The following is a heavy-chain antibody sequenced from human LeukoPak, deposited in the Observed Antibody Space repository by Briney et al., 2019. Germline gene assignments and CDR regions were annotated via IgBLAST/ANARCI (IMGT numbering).Heavy chain of an antibody. J-gene: IGHJ4*02. CDR2: ISWNSGSI. V-gene: IGHV3-9*01. CDR3: ARRAGAYSHPYDY. Sequence: GGSLRLSCAASGFTFDDYAMHWVRHAPGKGLEWVSGISWNSGSIGYADSVKGRFTISRDNAKNSLYLQMNSLRAEDTAVYYCARRAGAYSHPYDYWGQGTLVTVSS. CDR1: GFTFDDYA. D-gene: IGHD4/OR15-4a*01.